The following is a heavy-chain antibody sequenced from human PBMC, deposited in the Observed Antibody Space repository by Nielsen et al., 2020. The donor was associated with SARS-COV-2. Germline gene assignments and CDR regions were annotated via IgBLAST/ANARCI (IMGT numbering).Heavy chain of an antibody. Sequence: SETLSLTCAVFGASVNTHAWGSWVRQAPGQGRVRTGEVYHSAATNYNPSLRSRFTLSMDKSRNQFSLKMTAVTAADTAVYFCARGNLVVVPSPILGLGPIYFYFYLGVWGKGASVTVS. CDR1: GASVNTHAW. CDR2: VYHSAAT. J-gene: IGHJ6*03. V-gene: IGHV4-4*02. D-gene: IGHD2-21*01. CDR3: ARGNLVVVPSPILGLGPIYFYFYLGV.